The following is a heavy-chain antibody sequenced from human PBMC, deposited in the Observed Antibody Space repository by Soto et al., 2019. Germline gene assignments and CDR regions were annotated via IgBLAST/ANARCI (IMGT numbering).Heavy chain of an antibody. CDR1: GFTFSSYA. Sequence: GGSLRLSCAASGFTFSSYAMSWVRQAPGKGLEWVSAISGSGGSTYYADSVKGRFTISRDNSKNTLYLQMNSLRAEDTAVYYCAKDPSRDIYVVLMVYGENYFDYWGQGTLVTVSS. J-gene: IGHJ4*02. CDR2: ISGSGGST. V-gene: IGHV3-23*01. CDR3: AKDPSRDIYVVLMVYGENYFDY. D-gene: IGHD2-8*01.